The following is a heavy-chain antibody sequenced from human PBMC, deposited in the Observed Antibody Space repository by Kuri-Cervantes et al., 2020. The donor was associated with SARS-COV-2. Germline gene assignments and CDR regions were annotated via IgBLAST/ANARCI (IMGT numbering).Heavy chain of an antibody. CDR1: GGSISSSSYY. CDR3: ARESPGDHYYYYYMDV. V-gene: IGHV4-39*02. D-gene: IGHD2-21*02. J-gene: IGHJ6*03. CDR2: IYYSGST. Sequence: SETLSLTCTVSGGSISSSSYYWGWIRQPPGKGLEWIGSIYYSGSTYYNPSLKSRVTISVDTSKNQFSLKLSSVTAADTAVYYCARESPGDHYYYYYMDVWGKGTTVTVSS.